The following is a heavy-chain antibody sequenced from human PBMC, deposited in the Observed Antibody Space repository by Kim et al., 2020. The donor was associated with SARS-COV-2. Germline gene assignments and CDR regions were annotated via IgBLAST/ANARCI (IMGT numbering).Heavy chain of an antibody. J-gene: IGHJ4*02. CDR1: GYTFTSYG. Sequence: ASVKVSCKASGYTFTSYGISWVRQAPGQGLEWMGWISAYNGNTNYAQKLQGRVTMTTDTSTSTAYMELRSLRSDDTAVYYCARDPSGGDYYGAGSYFDYWGQGTLVTVS. D-gene: IGHD3-10*01. CDR3: ARDPSGGDYYGAGSYFDY. V-gene: IGHV1-18*01. CDR2: ISAYNGNT.